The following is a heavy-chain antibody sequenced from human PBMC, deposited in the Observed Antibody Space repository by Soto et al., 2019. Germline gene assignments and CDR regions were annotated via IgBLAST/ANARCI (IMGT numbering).Heavy chain of an antibody. J-gene: IGHJ4*02. V-gene: IGHV3-30*18. CDR1: GFTFSSYG. Sequence: GGSLRLSCAASGFTFSSYGMHWVRQAPGKGLEWVAVISYDGSNKYYADSVKGRFTISRDNSKNTLYLQMNSLRAEDTAVYYCAKSGSAWVRFLEWGPAEFDYWGQGTLVTVSS. CDR3: AKSGSAWVRFLEWGPAEFDY. CDR2: ISYDGSNK. D-gene: IGHD3-3*01.